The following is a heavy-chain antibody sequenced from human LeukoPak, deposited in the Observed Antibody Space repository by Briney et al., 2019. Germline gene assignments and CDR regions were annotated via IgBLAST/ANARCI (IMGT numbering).Heavy chain of an antibody. CDR2: ISDDGTNT. CDR1: GFTFSSYA. D-gene: IGHD6-19*01. CDR3: ARLSSSGYAYYFDY. Sequence: GGSLRLSCAASGFTFSSYAMHWVRQAPGKGLECVAFISDDGTNTYYADSVKGRFTISRDNSKNTLYLQMDSLRAEDTALYYCARLSSSGYAYYFDYWGQGTLVTVSS. V-gene: IGHV3-30*04. J-gene: IGHJ4*02.